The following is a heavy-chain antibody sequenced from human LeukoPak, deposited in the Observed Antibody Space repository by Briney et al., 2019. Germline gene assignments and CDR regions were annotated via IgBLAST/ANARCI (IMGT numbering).Heavy chain of an antibody. J-gene: IGHJ5*02. D-gene: IGHD2-15*01. V-gene: IGHV1-18*04. CDR3: ASLGLPPAYWFDP. CDR1: GYTFTGYY. CDR2: ISAYNGNT. Sequence: ASVKVSCKASGYTFTGYYMHWVRQAPGQGLEWMGWISAYNGNTNYAQKLQGRVTMTTDTSTSTAYMELRSLRSDDTAVYYCASLGLPPAYWFDPWGQGTLVTVSS.